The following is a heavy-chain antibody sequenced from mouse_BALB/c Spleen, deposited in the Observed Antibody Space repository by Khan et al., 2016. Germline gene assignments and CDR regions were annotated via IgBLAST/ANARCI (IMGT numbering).Heavy chain of an antibody. J-gene: IGHJ3*01. Sequence: EVKLLESGGGLVQPGGSLKLSCAASGFDFSRYWMCWVRQAPGKGLEWIGEINPDSSTINYTPSLKDKFIISRDNAKNTLYLQMSKVRSEDTALYYCARLHYYGRFAYWGQGTLVTVSA. CDR2: INPDSSTI. D-gene: IGHD1-2*01. CDR3: ARLHYYGRFAY. CDR1: GFDFSRYW. V-gene: IGHV4-1*02.